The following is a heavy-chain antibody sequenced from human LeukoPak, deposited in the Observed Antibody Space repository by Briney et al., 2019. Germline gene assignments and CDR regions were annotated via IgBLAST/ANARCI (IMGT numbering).Heavy chain of an antibody. D-gene: IGHD2-15*01. CDR1: GGTFSSYA. J-gene: IGHJ5*02. V-gene: IGHV1-69*04. CDR3: ARDSCSGGSCYGRFGFDP. Sequence: SVKVSCKASGGTFSSYAISWVRQAPGQGLEWMGRITPIFGIANYAQKFQGRVTITADKSTSTAYMELSSLRSEDTAVYYCARDSCSGGSCYGRFGFDPWGQGTLVTVSS. CDR2: ITPIFGIA.